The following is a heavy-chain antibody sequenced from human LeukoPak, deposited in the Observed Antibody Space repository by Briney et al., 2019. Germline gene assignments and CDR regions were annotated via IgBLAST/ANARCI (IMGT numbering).Heavy chain of an antibody. D-gene: IGHD4-11*01. Sequence: ASETLSLTCTVSGGSISGYYWTWIRQLPGKGLEWIGYIYNSGIANYNPPLKSRVTVSVDTSKNQFSLRLTSVTAADTAVYYCARSVPSLDYLFDSWGHGTLVTVSS. CDR1: GGSISGYY. V-gene: IGHV4-59*08. CDR2: IYNSGIA. J-gene: IGHJ5*01. CDR3: ARSVPSLDYLFDS.